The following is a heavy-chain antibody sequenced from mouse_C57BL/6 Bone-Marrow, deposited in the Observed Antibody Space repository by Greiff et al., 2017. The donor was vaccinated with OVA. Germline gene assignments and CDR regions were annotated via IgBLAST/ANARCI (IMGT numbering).Heavy chain of an antibody. CDR1: GFTFTDYY. J-gene: IGHJ2*01. CDR3: ARYPTAQATFFDY. CDR2: IRNKANGYTT. Sequence: EVQLVESGGGLVQPGGSLSLSCAASGFTFTDYYMSWVRQPPGKALEWLGFIRNKANGYTTEYSASVKGRFTISRDNSQSILYLQMNALRAEDSATYYCARYPTAQATFFDYWGQGTTLTVSS. V-gene: IGHV7-3*01. D-gene: IGHD3-2*02.